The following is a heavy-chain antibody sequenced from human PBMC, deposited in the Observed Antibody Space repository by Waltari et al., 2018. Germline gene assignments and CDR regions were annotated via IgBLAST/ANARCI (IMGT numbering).Heavy chain of an antibody. Sequence: QVQVQQWGAGLVKPSETLSLTCAVYGGYFSGYYWSCLRQPPGKALEWIGEIDHSGVTNYNPSLTSRATISVDTSRNQLSLKLTSVTAADTAIYYCALSRYGLASPKFDPWGQGTLVTVSS. D-gene: IGHD4-17*01. CDR1: GGYFSGYY. CDR2: IDHSGVT. V-gene: IGHV4-34*02. J-gene: IGHJ5*02. CDR3: ALSRYGLASPKFDP.